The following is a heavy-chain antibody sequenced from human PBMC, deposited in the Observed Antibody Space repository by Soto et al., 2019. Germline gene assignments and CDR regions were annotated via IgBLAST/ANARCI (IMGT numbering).Heavy chain of an antibody. CDR3: ASCSSTSCLYY. CDR1: GFTFSSYG. Sequence: VQLVESGGGVVQPGRSLRLSCAASGFTFSSYGMHWVRQAPGKGLEWVAVISYDGSNKYYADSVKGRFTISRDNSKNTLYLQMNSLRAEDTAVYYCASCSSTSCLYYWGQGTLVTVSS. J-gene: IGHJ4*02. V-gene: IGHV3-30*03. CDR2: ISYDGSNK. D-gene: IGHD2-2*01.